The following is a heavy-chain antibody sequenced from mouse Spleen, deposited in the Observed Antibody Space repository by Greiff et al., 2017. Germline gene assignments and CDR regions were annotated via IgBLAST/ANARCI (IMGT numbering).Heavy chain of an antibody. CDR2: IWGDGST. Sequence: VMLVESGPGLVAPSQSLSITCTVSGFSLTSYGVNWVRQPPGKGLEWLGMIWGDGSTDYNSALKSRLSISKDNSKSQVFLKMNSLQADDTAIYYCARKGGTEIFDYWGQGTTLTVSS. V-gene: IGHV2-6-7*01. CDR1: GFSLTSYG. J-gene: IGHJ2*01. CDR3: ARKGGTEIFDY. D-gene: IGHD4-1*01.